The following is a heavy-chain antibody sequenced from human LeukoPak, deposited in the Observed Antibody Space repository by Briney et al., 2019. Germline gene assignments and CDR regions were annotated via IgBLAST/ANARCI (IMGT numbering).Heavy chain of an antibody. Sequence: ASVKVSCKASGYTFTSYGISWVRQAPGQGLEWMGWISAYNGNTNYAQKLQGRVTMTTDTSTSKAYMELRSLRSDDTAVYYCARVRGCTNGVCFRNWFDPWGQGTLVTVSS. J-gene: IGHJ5*02. V-gene: IGHV1-18*01. D-gene: IGHD2-8*01. CDR3: ARVRGCTNGVCFRNWFDP. CDR1: GYTFTSYG. CDR2: ISAYNGNT.